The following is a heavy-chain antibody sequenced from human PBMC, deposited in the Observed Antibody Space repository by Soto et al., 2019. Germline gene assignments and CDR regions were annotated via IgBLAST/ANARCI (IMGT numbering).Heavy chain of an antibody. J-gene: IGHJ5*02. Sequence: EVQLVESGGGLVQPGGSLRLSCAASGFTFSSYSMNWVRQAPGKGLEWVSYISSSSSTIYYADSVKGRFAISRDNAKNPLYLQMNSLRAEDTAVYYCAREALLNWFDPWGQGTLVTVSS. D-gene: IGHD2-15*01. CDR1: GFTFSSYS. V-gene: IGHV3-48*01. CDR3: AREALLNWFDP. CDR2: ISSSSSTI.